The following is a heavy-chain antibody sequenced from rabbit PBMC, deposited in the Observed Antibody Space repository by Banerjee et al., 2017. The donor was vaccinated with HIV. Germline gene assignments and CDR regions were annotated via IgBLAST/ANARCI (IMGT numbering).Heavy chain of an antibody. J-gene: IGHJ6*01. V-gene: IGHV1S45*01. CDR1: GLAFSSSYW. Sequence: QEQLVESGGGLVQPEGSLTLTCKASGLAFSSSYWLCWVRQAPGKGLEWIGCSYTSSGLIGYASWPKGRFTISKTSSTTVTLQMTSLTDADTATYFCARDRYGGSSYYWAFDFWGQGTLVTVS. CDR2: SYTSSGLI. D-gene: IGHD8-1*01. CDR3: ARDRYGGSSYYWAFDF.